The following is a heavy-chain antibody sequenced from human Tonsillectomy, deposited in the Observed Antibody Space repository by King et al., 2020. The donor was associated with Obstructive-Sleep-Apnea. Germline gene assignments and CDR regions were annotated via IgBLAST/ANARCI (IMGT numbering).Heavy chain of an antibody. CDR3: ALIHTSLFDWLLSPLPDDAFDI. D-gene: IGHD3-9*01. CDR1: GFTFSSYG. J-gene: IGHJ3*02. Sequence: VQLVQSGGGVVQPGRSLRLSCAASGFTFSSYGMHWVRQAPGKGLEWVAVISYDGSNKYYADSVKGRFTISRDNPKNTLFLQMNSLRAEDTAVYYCALIHTSLFDWLLSPLPDDAFDIWGQGTMVTVSS. V-gene: IGHV3-30*03. CDR2: ISYDGSNK.